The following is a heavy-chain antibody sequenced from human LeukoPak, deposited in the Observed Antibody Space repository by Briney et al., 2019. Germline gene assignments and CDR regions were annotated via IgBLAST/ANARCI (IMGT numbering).Heavy chain of an antibody. Sequence: PGGSLRLSCAASGFTFSSYAMHWVRQAPGKGLEWVAFIRYDGSNKYYADSVKGRFTISRDNSKNTLYLQMNSLRAEDTAVYYCAKGKAPYSGSVSGYWGQGTLVTVSS. V-gene: IGHV3-30*02. CDR3: AKGKAPYSGSVSGY. J-gene: IGHJ4*02. D-gene: IGHD1-26*01. CDR2: IRYDGSNK. CDR1: GFTFSSYA.